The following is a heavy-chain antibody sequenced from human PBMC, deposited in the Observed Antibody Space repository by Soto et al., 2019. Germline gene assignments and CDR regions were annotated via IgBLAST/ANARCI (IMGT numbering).Heavy chain of an antibody. Sequence: QVQLQESGPRLVKPSETVSLTCTVSGGSVSSDTHYWSWIRLPPGKRLEWIGFIYSGGSTNYNPSLKSRVTMSVDTSKNQFSLKLRSVIVADTAVYHCARFVRSCSGTTCYTRADVWGQGTTVSVSS. CDR2: IYSGGST. CDR3: ARFVRSCSGTTCYTRADV. D-gene: IGHD2-2*02. J-gene: IGHJ6*02. V-gene: IGHV4-61*01. CDR1: GGSVSSDTHY.